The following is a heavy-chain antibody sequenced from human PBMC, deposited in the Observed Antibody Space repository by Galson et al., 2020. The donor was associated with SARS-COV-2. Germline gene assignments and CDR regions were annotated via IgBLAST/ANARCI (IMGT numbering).Heavy chain of an antibody. Sequence: SETLSLTCDVSGGSISSGSYYWRWIRQPAGKGLEWNRRIFTSGSTNYNPSLKSRVTISLDKSKNQFSLKLSSVTAADTAMYYCARDTKWESGASEIWGQGTMVTVSS. CDR1: GGSISSGSYY. V-gene: IGHV4-61*02. J-gene: IGHJ3*02. CDR2: IFTSGST. D-gene: IGHD1-26*01. CDR3: ARDTKWESGASEI.